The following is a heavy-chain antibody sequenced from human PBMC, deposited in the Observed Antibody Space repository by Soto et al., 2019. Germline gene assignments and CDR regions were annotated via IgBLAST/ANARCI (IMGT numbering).Heavy chain of an antibody. CDR1: GGSFSGYY. D-gene: IGHD3-3*01. CDR2: INHSGST. CDR3: ARSSIDFWSGYYGHDAFDI. J-gene: IGHJ3*02. V-gene: IGHV4-34*01. Sequence: PSETLSLTCAVYGGSFSGYYWSWIRQPPGKGLEWIGEINHSGSTNYNPSLKSRVTISVDTSKNQFSLKLSSVTAADTAVYYCARSSIDFWSGYYGHDAFDIWGQGTMVT.